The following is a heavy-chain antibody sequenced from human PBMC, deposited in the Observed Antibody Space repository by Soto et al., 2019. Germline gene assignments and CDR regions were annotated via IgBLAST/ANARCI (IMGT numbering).Heavy chain of an antibody. J-gene: IGHJ6*01. CDR3: ARDKDRQQLGGNYYYIMDV. V-gene: IGHV1-69*12. CDR1: GGTFRTSA. CDR2: IMPVFSTP. Sequence: QVQLVQSGAEVKKPGSSVKVSCKTSGGTFRTSAISWVRQAPGQGLEWMGGIMPVFSTPDYEQKFQGRVTITADESTGTAYMELRSLRSEATAVYYCARDKDRQQLGGNYYYIMDVWGQGTTVTVSS. D-gene: IGHD3-3*02.